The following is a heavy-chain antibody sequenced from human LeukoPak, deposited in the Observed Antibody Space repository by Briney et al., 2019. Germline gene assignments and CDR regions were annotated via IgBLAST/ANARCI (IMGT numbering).Heavy chain of an antibody. J-gene: IGHJ6*04. V-gene: IGHV3-21*01. Sequence: AGSLTLSCAASGFYFIRYNMNWVRQAPGKGLEWVSSVTSGDYKYHADSLKGRFTISRDNAEDSLYLQMDSRSVDDTAVYCCARDLRILGMDVGGKGTTVTVSS. CDR3: ARDLRILGMDV. D-gene: IGHD2/OR15-2a*01. CDR1: GFYFIRYN. CDR2: VTSGDYK.